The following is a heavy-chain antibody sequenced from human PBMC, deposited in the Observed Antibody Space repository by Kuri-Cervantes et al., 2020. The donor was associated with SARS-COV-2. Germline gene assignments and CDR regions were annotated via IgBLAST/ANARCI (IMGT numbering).Heavy chain of an antibody. V-gene: IGHV4-4*02. J-gene: IGHJ4*02. D-gene: IGHD3-10*01. CDR1: GGSISSSNW. Sequence: SETLSLTCAVSGGSISSSNWWSWVRQPPGEGLEWIGEIYHSGSTNYNPSLKSRVTISVDRSKNQFSLKLSSVTAADTAVYYCARDGDLLWFGDWGQGTLVTVSS. CDR3: ARDGDLLWFGD. CDR2: IYHSGST.